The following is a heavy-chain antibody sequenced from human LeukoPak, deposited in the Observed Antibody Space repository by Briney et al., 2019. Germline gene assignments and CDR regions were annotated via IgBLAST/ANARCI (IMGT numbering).Heavy chain of an antibody. J-gene: IGHJ2*01. Sequence: PSETLSLTCTVSGGSISSYYWSWIRQPAGKGLEWIGRIYISGSTNYNPSLKSRVTMSVDTSKNQFSLKLISVTAADTAVYYCARDSYYDKLLSYWYFDLWGRGTLVTVSS. D-gene: IGHD3-22*01. CDR1: GGSISSYY. CDR3: ARDSYYDKLLSYWYFDL. V-gene: IGHV4-4*07. CDR2: IYISGST.